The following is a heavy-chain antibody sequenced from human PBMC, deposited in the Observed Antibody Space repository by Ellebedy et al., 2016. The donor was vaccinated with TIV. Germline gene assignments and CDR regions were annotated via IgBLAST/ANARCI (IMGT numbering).Heavy chain of an antibody. CDR1: GFSITSYA. J-gene: IGHJ4*02. Sequence: GESLKISXAASGFSITSYAMYWVRQAPGKGPECVSSLSTSGNYNYADSVQGRFTMSRDKSTSTLYLQMNSLRAEDTAVYYCAKDGNGIRFLLDYWGQGTLVTVSS. V-gene: IGHV3-21*01. CDR3: AKDGNGIRFLLDY. CDR2: LSTSGNY. D-gene: IGHD3-3*01.